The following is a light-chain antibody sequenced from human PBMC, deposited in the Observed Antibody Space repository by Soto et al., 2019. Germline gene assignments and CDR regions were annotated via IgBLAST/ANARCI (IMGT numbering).Light chain of an antibody. V-gene: IGKV1-5*03. J-gene: IGKJ1*01. CDR3: QQYHTYWWT. Sequence: DIQMTQSPSTLSASVGDRVTITCRASQTIINWLAWYQQKPGKAPKLLIYKASTLEGEDPSRFSGSGSETEFTLTINSLQPDDSATYYCQQYHTYWWTFGQGTKVDIK. CDR2: KAS. CDR1: QTIINW.